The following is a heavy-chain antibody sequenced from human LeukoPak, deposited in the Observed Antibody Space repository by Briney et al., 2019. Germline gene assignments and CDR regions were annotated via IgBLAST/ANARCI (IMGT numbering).Heavy chain of an antibody. CDR2: IYYSGST. CDR3: ARGQKEVLAVDY. Sequence: SETLSLTCTVSGGSISSGDYYWSWIRQPPGKGLEWIGYIYYSGSTYYNPSLKSRVTISVDTSKNQFSVKLSSVTAADTAVYYCARGQKEVLAVDYWGQGTLVTVSS. J-gene: IGHJ4*02. CDR1: GGSISSGDYY. D-gene: IGHD1-1*01. V-gene: IGHV4-30-4*01.